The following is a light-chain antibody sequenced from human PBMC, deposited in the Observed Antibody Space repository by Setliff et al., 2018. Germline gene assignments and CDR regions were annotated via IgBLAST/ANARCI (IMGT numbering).Light chain of an antibody. Sequence: SVLTQPPSASGSPGQSVTISCTGTTSDVGGYDYVSWYQQHPDKAPKLILYEVTKRPSGVPDRFSGSKSGNTASLTVSGLQADDEADYYCSAYAGSNNWGVFGTGTRSPS. CDR3: SAYAGSNNWGV. J-gene: IGLJ1*01. V-gene: IGLV2-8*01. CDR2: EVT. CDR1: TSDVGGYDY.